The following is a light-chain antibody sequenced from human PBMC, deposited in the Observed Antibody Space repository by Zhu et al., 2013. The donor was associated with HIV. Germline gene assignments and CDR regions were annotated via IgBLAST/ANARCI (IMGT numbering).Light chain of an antibody. J-gene: IGLJ3*02. Sequence: SYELTQPPSVSVSPGQTASITCSGDKLGDKYVCWYQQRPGQSPVLVIYQDNKRPSGIPERFSGSSSGNTATLTISGTQPMDEADYYCQVWDSSTVVFGGGTNLTVL. CDR3: QVWDSSTVV. V-gene: IGLV3-1*01. CDR2: QDN. CDR1: KLGDKY.